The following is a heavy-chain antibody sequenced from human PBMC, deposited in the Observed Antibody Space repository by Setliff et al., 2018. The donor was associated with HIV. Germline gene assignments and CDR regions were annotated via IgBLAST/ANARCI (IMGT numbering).Heavy chain of an antibody. CDR1: GGSFSGYY. D-gene: IGHD4-4*01. V-gene: IGHV4-34*01. CDR3: ARSPTSNYLYYFDF. J-gene: IGHJ4*02. Sequence: PSETLSLTCAVYGGSFSGYYWSWIRQPPKKGLEWIGEVNHDENTTYNPSLKSRVTVSLVTSKNQFSLKVSSVTAAYTAVYYCARSPTSNYLYYFDFWGQGTLVTVSS. CDR2: VNHDENT.